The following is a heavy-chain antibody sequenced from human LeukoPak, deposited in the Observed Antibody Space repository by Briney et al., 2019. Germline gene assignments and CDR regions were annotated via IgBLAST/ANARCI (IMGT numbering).Heavy chain of an antibody. J-gene: IGHJ4*02. CDR3: ARTRSSGYLTFDY. CDR2: IYYSGST. V-gene: IGHV4-30-4*07. CDR1: GGSISSGGYS. D-gene: IGHD3-22*01. Sequence: SQTLSLTCAVSGGSISSGGYSWSWIRQPPGKGLEWIGYIYYSGSTYYNPSLKSRVTISVDTSKNQFSLKLSSVTAADTAVYYCARTRSSGYLTFDYWGQGILVTVSS.